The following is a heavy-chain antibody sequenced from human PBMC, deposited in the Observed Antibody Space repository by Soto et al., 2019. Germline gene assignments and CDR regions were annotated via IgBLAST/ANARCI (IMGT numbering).Heavy chain of an antibody. J-gene: IGHJ6*02. CDR1: GGTFSSYA. D-gene: IGHD2-15*01. CDR2: IIPIFGTA. CDR3: ASIYCSGGSCYAQDYYYYYGMDV. V-gene: IGHV1-69*13. Sequence: SVKVSCKASGGTFSSYAISWVRQAPGQGLEWMGGIIPIFGTANYAQKFQGRVTITADESTSTAYMELSSLRSEDTAVYYCASIYCSGGSCYAQDYYYYYGMDVWGQGTTVTVSS.